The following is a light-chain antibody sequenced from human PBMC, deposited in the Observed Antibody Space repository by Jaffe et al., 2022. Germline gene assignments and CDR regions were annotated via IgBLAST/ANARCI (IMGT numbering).Light chain of an antibody. V-gene: IGLV2-23*02. Sequence: QSALTQPASVSGSPGQSITISCTGTSSDVGRYNLVSWYQQHPGKAPKLMIYEVTTRPSGVSNRFSGSKSDNTASLTISGLQTEDEADYYCCSYAGSAVVVFGGGTKLTVL. J-gene: IGLJ2*01. CDR1: SSDVGRYNL. CDR3: CSYAGSAVVV. CDR2: EVT.